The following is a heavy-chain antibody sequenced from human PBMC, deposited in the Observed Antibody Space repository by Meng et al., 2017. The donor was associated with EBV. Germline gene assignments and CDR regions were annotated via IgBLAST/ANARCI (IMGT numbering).Heavy chain of an antibody. CDR1: GYTFSRYW. J-gene: IGHJ4*02. CDR2: INEHGSIT. D-gene: IGHD3/OR15-3a*01. CDR3: SRDLDGSADS. V-gene: IGHV3-74*01. Sequence: EVQLVESXXALVRPGGXLKISCEGSGYTFSRYWMHWVRQVPGKGLLWVSRINEHGSITTYADSVKGRFTISRDNAKNTMYLQMNSLRDEDTGVYFCSRDLDGSADSWGQGTLVTVST.